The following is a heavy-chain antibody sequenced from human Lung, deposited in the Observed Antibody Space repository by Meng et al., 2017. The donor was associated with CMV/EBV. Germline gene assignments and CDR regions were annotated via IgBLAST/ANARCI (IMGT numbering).Heavy chain of an antibody. CDR3: ARMGYGYNYFDY. CDR1: GFSLSTSRMR. CDR2: IDWDDDK. V-gene: IGHV2-70D*14. Sequence: GXXLVXPTQTLTLTCTLSGFSLSTSRMRVSWIRQPPGKALEWLARIDWDDDKFYSTSLKTRLTISKDTSKNQVVLTMTNMDPVDTATYYCARMGYGYNYFDYWGQGTXVTVSS. J-gene: IGHJ4*02. D-gene: IGHD5-24*01.